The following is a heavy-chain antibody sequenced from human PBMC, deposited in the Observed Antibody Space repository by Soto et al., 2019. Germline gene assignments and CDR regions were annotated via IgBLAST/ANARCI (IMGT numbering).Heavy chain of an antibody. V-gene: IGHV4-61*01. CDR3: ARVPQYYYESSGYSKDY. CDR2: IYYSGST. J-gene: IGHJ4*02. Sequence: SETLSLTCTVSGGSVSSGSYYWSWIRQPPGKGLEWIGYIYYSGSTNYNPSLKSRVTISVDTSKNQFSLKLSSVTAADTAVYYCARVPQYYYESSGYSKDYWGQGTLVTVSS. CDR1: GGSVSSGSYY. D-gene: IGHD3-22*01.